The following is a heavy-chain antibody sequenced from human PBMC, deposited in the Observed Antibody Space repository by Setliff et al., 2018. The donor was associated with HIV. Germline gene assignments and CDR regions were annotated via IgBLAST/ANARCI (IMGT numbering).Heavy chain of an antibody. D-gene: IGHD4-17*01. CDR2: FDPEDGET. V-gene: IGHV1-24*01. CDR3: ARDHGMWDYGGNSLLREYFQQ. CDR1: GYTLTELS. J-gene: IGHJ1*01. Sequence: ASVKVSCKISGYTLTELSIHWVRQAPGKGLEWMANFDPEDGETFYAQKFQGRVTMTRDTSISTAYMELSRLRSDDTAVYHCARDHGMWDYGGNSLLREYFQQWGQGTLVTVSS.